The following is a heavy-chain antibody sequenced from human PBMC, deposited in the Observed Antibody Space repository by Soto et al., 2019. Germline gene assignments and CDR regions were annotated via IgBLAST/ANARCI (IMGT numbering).Heavy chain of an antibody. CDR2: ISSSSSYI. CDR3: ARDGITIFGVVIAHYYYMDV. V-gene: IGHV3-21*01. D-gene: IGHD3-3*01. Sequence: GGSLRLSCAASGFTFSSYSMNWVRQAPGKGLEWVSSISSSSSYIYYADSVKGRFTISRDNAKNSLYLQMNSLRAEDTAVYYCARDGITIFGVVIAHYYYMDVWGKGTTVTVSS. J-gene: IGHJ6*03. CDR1: GFTFSSYS.